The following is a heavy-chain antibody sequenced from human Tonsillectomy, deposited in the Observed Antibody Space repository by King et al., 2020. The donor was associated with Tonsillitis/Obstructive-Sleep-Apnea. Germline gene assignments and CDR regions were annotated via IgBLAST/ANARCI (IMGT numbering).Heavy chain of an antibody. CDR2: ISYDGSNK. D-gene: IGHD6-19*01. V-gene: IGHV3-30*04. J-gene: IGHJ4*02. CDR1: GFKFSSYA. Sequence: QLVESGGGVVQPGRSLRLSCAASGFKFSSYAMHWVRQAPGKGLEWVAFISYDGSNKYYADSVKGRFTISRDNSKNTLFLQMNSLRVEDTAVYYCARSIQGWHYFDYWGQGTLVTVSS. CDR3: ARSIQGWHYFDY.